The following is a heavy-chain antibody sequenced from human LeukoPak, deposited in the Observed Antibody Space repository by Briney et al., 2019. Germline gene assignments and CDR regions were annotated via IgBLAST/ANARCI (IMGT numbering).Heavy chain of an antibody. CDR2: INSDGSST. CDR1: GFTFSSYW. CDR3: GNQCSGGICPEN. Sequence: GGSLRLSCAASGFTFSSYWMHWVRQAPGKGLVWVSRINSDGSSTSYADSVKGRFTISRDNAKNSVFLQMNSLRAEDTAFYYCGNQCSGGICPENWGRGTLVTVSS. V-gene: IGHV3-74*01. D-gene: IGHD2-15*01. J-gene: IGHJ4*02.